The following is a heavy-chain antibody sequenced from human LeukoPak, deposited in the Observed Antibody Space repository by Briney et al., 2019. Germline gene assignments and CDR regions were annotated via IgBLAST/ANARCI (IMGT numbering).Heavy chain of an antibody. Sequence: GGSLRLSCAASGFTFSTYAMHWVRQATGKGLEWVSAITTAGDTFYPGSVKGRFTISRENAKNSLYLQMNNLSPGDTAVYYCAKGGRSGSYSEWGQGTTVTVSS. V-gene: IGHV3-13*01. J-gene: IGHJ6*02. CDR1: GFTFSTYA. CDR2: ITTAGDT. CDR3: AKGGRSGSYSE. D-gene: IGHD3-10*01.